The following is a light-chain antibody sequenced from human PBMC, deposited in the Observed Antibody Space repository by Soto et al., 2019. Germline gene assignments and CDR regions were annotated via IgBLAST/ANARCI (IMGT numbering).Light chain of an antibody. J-gene: IGKJ1*01. Sequence: DIPMTQSPSTLSASLGDGVTITCRASKKINTWLAWSQQKPGKAPQLLIYDASSLESGVPSRVSGSGAGQEFPLPITSLQHDDFATDYCQQYNSYPWTFGQGTKVDIK. CDR2: DAS. V-gene: IGKV1-5*01. CDR1: KKINTW. CDR3: QQYNSYPWT.